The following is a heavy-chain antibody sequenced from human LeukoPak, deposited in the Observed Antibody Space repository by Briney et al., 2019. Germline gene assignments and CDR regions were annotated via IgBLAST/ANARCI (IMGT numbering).Heavy chain of an antibody. V-gene: IGHV3-13*01. CDR3: ARVGYNYGYDY. J-gene: IGHJ4*02. CDR2: IGTTGDT. D-gene: IGHD5-18*01. Sequence: GGSLRLSCAVSGFTFSSYDMHWVRQATGKGLEFVSGIGTTGDTYYQGSVKGRFSISRENAKNSLYLQMNSLRAGDTAVYYCARVGYNYGYDYWGQGTLVTVSS. CDR1: GFTFSSYD.